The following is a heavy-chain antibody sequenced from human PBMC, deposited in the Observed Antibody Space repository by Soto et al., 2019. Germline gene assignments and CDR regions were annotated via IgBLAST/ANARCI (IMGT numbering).Heavy chain of an antibody. D-gene: IGHD2-15*01. CDR1: GGSISSGDYY. CDR3: ASRGTTNDCSGGICYARGFDY. Sequence: QVQLQESGPGLVKPSQTLSLTCTVSGGSISSGDYYWSWFRQPPGKGLEWIGYIYYSGSTYSNPSLKSPVTLSEDTSKHPSTLKLRSVTAADTAVYYCASRGTTNDCSGGICYARGFDYWGQGTLGTVSS. CDR2: IYYSGST. J-gene: IGHJ4*02. V-gene: IGHV4-30-4*01.